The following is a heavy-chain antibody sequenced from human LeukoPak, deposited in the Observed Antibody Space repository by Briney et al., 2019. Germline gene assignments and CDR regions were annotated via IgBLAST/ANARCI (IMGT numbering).Heavy chain of an antibody. J-gene: IGHJ4*02. CDR2: INPSGGST. D-gene: IGHD3-22*01. Sequence: ASVKVSCKASGYTFTSYYMHWVRQAPGQGLEWMGIINPSGGSTGYAQRFQGRVTMTGDTSTSTVYMDLSGLRSEDTAVYYCARGYDSSGYPLLDYWGQGTLVTVST. V-gene: IGHV1-46*01. CDR1: GYTFTSYY. CDR3: ARGYDSSGYPLLDY.